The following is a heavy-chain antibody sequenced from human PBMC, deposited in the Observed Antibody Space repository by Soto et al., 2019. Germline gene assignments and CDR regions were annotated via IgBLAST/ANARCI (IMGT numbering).Heavy chain of an antibody. CDR2: ISAHNGNT. V-gene: IGHV1-18*01. Sequence: QVHLVQSGAEGKKPGASVKVSCKGSGYAFTTYGITWVRQAPGQGLEWMGWISAHNGNTNYAQQRQGRVTVTRHTSTSTAYMELRSLRSDATAVYYCARGRYGDYWGQGALVTVSS. D-gene: IGHD1-1*01. J-gene: IGHJ4*02. CDR1: GYAFTTYG. CDR3: ARGRYGDY.